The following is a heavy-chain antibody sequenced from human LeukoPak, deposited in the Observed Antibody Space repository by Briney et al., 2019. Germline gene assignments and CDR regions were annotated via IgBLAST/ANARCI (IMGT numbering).Heavy chain of an antibody. CDR3: AREGRSLGSFY. D-gene: IGHD3-10*01. V-gene: IGHV3-7*04. J-gene: IGHJ4*02. CDR2: IKHDGSER. CDR1: GFAFSSNW. Sequence: PGGSLRLSCEASGFAFSSNWMSWVRQAPGKGLEWVAYIKHDGSERYYVDSVKGRFTISRDNAKNSLYLQMNSLRAEDTAVYYCAREGRSLGSFYWGQGTLVTVSS.